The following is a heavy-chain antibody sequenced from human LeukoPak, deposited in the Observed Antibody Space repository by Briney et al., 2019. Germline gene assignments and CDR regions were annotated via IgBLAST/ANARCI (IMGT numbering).Heavy chain of an antibody. CDR2: IIPVYGTT. CDR3: ATNLVVEYWITYMDV. V-gene: IGHV1-69*05. D-gene: IGHD1-1*01. Sequence: WASVKVSCKAAGGSFSIYGITWVRQAPGQGLEWMGGIIPVYGTTNYAQKFQGRVTITTDESTSTVYMELSSLRSEDTAIYYCATNLVVEYWITYMDVWGKGTTVTVSS. J-gene: IGHJ6*04. CDR1: GGSFSIYG.